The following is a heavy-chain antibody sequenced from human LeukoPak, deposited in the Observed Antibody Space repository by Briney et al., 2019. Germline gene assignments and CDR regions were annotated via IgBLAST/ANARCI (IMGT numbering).Heavy chain of an antibody. D-gene: IGHD3-22*01. CDR1: GFTFSSYW. Sequence: GGSLRLSCAASGFTFSSYWMSWVRQAPGKGLEWVANINQYGSGKYYVDSVKGRFTISRDNAKNSVYLQMNSLRAEDTAVYYCARPLGPHYYDSSGYSNWGQGTMVTVSS. V-gene: IGHV3-7*01. CDR2: INQYGSGK. CDR3: ARPLGPHYYDSSGYSN. J-gene: IGHJ3*01.